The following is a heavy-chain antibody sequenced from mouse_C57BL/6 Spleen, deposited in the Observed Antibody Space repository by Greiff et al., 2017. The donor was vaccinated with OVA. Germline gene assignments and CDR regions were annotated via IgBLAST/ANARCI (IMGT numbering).Heavy chain of an antibody. CDR2: IDPSDSYT. CDR3: ARSHYYGSVYWYFDV. V-gene: IGHV1-69*01. D-gene: IGHD1-1*01. J-gene: IGHJ1*03. CDR1: GYTFTSYG. Sequence: QVQLQQPGAELVMPGASVKLSCKASGYTFTSYGMHWVKQRPGQGLEWIGEIDPSDSYTNYNQKVKGKSTLTVDKSSSTAYMQLSSLTSEDSAVYYCARSHYYGSVYWYFDVWGTGTTVTVSS.